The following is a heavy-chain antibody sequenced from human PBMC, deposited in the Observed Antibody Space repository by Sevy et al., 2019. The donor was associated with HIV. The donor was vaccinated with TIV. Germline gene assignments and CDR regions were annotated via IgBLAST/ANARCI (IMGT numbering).Heavy chain of an antibody. CDR2: ISTYNGKT. CDR1: GYTFSRSV. V-gene: IGHV1-18*04. Sequence: ASVKVSCMASGYTFSRSVITWVRQAPGQGLEWMGWISTYNGKTNYAQKFQDRVTMTTDTSTNTAYIELRSLRSDDTAIYFCARGRGIGNAGGGYYSDYWGQGSLVTVSS. J-gene: IGHJ4*02. CDR3: ARGRGIGNAGGGYYSDY. D-gene: IGHD3-3*02.